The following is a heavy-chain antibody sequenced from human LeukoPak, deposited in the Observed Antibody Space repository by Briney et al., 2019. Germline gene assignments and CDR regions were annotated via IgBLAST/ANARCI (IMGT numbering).Heavy chain of an antibody. CDR1: GGTFSSYV. CDR3: ASEPEYCSSTSCYSWFDP. V-gene: IGHV1-69*04. D-gene: IGHD2-2*02. CDR2: IIPIFGIA. Sequence: ASVKVSCKASGGTFSSYVISWVRQAPGQGLEWMGRIIPIFGIANYAQKFQGRVTITADKSTSTAYMELSSLRSEDTAVYYCASEPEYCSSTSCYSWFDPWGQGTLVTVSS. J-gene: IGHJ5*02.